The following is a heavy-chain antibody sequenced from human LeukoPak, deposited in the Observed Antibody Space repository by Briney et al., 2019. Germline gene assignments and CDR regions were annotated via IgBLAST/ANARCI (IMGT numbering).Heavy chain of an antibody. Sequence: GGPLRLSCAASGFTFRTYWMCWVRQAPGKGLEWVANIKQDGSEKYYVDSVKGRFTISRDNAKNSLYLQMNSLRAEDTAVYYCARDFPYYYDTSGYYSDYWGQGTLVTVSS. V-gene: IGHV3-7*01. D-gene: IGHD3-22*01. CDR1: GFTFRTYW. J-gene: IGHJ4*02. CDR2: IKQDGSEK. CDR3: ARDFPYYYDTSGYYSDY.